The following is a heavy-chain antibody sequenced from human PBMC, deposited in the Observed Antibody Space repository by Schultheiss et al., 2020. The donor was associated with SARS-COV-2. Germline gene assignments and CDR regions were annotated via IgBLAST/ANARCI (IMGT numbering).Heavy chain of an antibody. D-gene: IGHD3-22*01. V-gene: IGHV4-34*01. J-gene: IGHJ4*02. CDR3: AKRGGDYYDSSGYYSY. CDR2: INHSGST. Sequence: GSLRLSCAAYGGSFSGYYWSWIRQPPGKGLEWIGEINHSGSTKYNPSLKTRVTISVDTSKNQFSLKLSSVTAADTAVYYCAKRGGDYYDSSGYYSYWGQGTLVTVSS. CDR1: GGSFSGYY.